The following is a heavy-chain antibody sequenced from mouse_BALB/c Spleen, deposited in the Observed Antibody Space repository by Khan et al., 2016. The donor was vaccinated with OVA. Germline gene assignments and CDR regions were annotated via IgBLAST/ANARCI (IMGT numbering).Heavy chain of an antibody. CDR1: GFSLINYG. D-gene: IGHD2-2*01. V-gene: IGHV2-2*02. CDR2: IWSGGNT. Sequence: QVQLQQSGPGLVQPSQSLSITCTVSGFSLINYGVHWVRQSPGKGLEWLGVIWSGGNTEYNATFISRLSISRDNSKSQVFFKMNSLQVKDTAIYYGARNRNGYFDYWGQGTTLTVSP. J-gene: IGHJ2*01. CDR3: ARNRNGYFDY.